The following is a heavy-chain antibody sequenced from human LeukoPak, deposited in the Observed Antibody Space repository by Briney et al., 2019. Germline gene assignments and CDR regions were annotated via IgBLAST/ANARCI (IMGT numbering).Heavy chain of an antibody. J-gene: IGHJ4*02. V-gene: IGHV4-34*09. D-gene: IGHD3-10*01. CDR2: INHSGST. Sequence: SETLSLTCAVYGGSFSGYYWSWIRQPPGKGLEWIGEINHSGSTNYNPSLKSRVTISVDTSKNQFSLKLSSVTAADTAVYYCARDRVFDYWGQGTLVTVSS. CDR3: ARDRVFDY. CDR1: GGSFSGYY.